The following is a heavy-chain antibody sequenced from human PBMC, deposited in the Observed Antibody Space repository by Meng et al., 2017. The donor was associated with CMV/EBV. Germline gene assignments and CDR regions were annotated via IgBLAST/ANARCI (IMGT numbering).Heavy chain of an antibody. Sequence: GPCLAPPSPCSSSTCLFVGSSFSSCVYHCRGHGLPAVKGLEWIGRIYTSRCTNYNPSLKIGVTISVDTSKIQFSLKLSSVTAADTAVYYCASVQGLGVSWGQGTLVTVSS. CDR3: ASVQGLGVS. V-gene: IGHV4-61*02. J-gene: IGHJ5*02. D-gene: IGHD3-10*01. CDR1: GSSFSSCVYH. CDR2: IYTSRCT.